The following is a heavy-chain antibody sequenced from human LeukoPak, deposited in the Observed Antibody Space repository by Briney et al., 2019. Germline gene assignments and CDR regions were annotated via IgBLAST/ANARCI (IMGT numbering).Heavy chain of an antibody. V-gene: IGHV4-59*01. D-gene: IGHD5-18*01. J-gene: IGHJ4*02. CDR2: IYYSGST. Sequence: PSETLSLTCTVSGGSISSYYWSWTRQPPGKGLEWIGYIYYSGSTNYNPSLKSRVTISVDTSKNQFSLKLSSVTAADTAVYYCARAGGYSYGYPLDYWGQGTLVTVSS. CDR1: GGSISSYY. CDR3: ARAGGYSYGYPLDY.